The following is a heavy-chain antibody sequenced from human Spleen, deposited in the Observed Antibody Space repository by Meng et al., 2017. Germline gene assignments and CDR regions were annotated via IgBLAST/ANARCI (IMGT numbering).Heavy chain of an antibody. J-gene: IGHJ6*02. Sequence: KVSCKGSGYSFTSYWIGWVRQMPGKGLEWMGIIYPGDSDTRYSPSFQGQVTISADKSISTAYLQWSSLKASDTAMYYCARAPAVTTLYYYYGMDVWGQGITVTVS. D-gene: IGHD4-11*01. CDR3: ARAPAVTTLYYYYGMDV. V-gene: IGHV5-51*01. CDR1: GYSFTSYW. CDR2: IYPGDSDT.